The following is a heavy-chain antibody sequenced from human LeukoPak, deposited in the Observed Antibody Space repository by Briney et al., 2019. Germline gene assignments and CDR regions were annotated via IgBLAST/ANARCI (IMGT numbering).Heavy chain of an antibody. Sequence: ASVKVSCKASGHTFTSYGMTWVRQAPGHGLEWMGWISAYNRKTNYAQKLQGRVTMTTDTSTSTAYMELRSLRSDDTAVYYCARQVDIGMALPDYWGQGTLVTVSS. J-gene: IGHJ4*02. CDR1: GHTFTSYG. CDR3: ARQVDIGMALPDY. V-gene: IGHV1-18*01. D-gene: IGHD5-18*01. CDR2: ISAYNRKT.